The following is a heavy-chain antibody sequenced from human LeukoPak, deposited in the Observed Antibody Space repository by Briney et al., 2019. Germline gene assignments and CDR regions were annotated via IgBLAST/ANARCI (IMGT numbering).Heavy chain of an antibody. CDR2: ITSSSSTI. J-gene: IGHJ4*02. V-gene: IGHV3-48*01. CDR1: GFTFSIYS. Sequence: GGSLRLSCAASGFTFSIYSMNWVRQAPGKGLEWVSYITSSSSTIYYADSVKGRFTISRDNAKSSLFLQMNSLRAEDTAVYYCATSNGSLDYWGQGTLVTVSS. CDR3: ATSNGSLDY. D-gene: IGHD1-26*01.